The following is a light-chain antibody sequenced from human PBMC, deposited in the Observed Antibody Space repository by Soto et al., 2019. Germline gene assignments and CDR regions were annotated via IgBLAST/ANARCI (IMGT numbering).Light chain of an antibody. CDR1: QSLSGY. J-gene: IGKJ4*01. V-gene: IGKV3-11*01. CDR2: DAS. CDR3: QDRGNWPIFT. Sequence: EIVLTQAPATLSLSLGERATLSCSASQSLSGYLAWYQQRPGQAPRLLIYDASHRATGIPDRFTGSGSGTDFTLIISRLEPEDSAVYYCQDRGNWPIFTVGGGTKVDIK.